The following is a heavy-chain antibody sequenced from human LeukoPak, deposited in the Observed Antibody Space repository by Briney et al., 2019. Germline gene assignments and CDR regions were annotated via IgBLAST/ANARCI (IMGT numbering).Heavy chain of an antibody. CDR3: ARYYYDSSGYYPYYYYYMDV. V-gene: IGHV3-7*01. CDR1: GFTFSDYS. Sequence: GGSLKLSCKASGFTFSDYSMSWVRQAPGKGLEWVANIKQVGSEKYYVDYVKGRFTISRDNAKNSLYLQMNSLRAEDTAVYYCARYYYDSSGYYPYYYYYMDVWGKGTTVTVSS. J-gene: IGHJ6*03. D-gene: IGHD3-22*01. CDR2: IKQVGSEK.